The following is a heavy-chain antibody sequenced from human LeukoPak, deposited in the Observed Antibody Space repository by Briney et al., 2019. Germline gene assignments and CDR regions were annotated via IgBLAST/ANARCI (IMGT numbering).Heavy chain of an antibody. CDR1: GGSISSSSYY. V-gene: IGHV4-39*01. CDR3: ARLGYSYGSYYYYGMDV. D-gene: IGHD5-18*01. J-gene: IGHJ6*02. CDR2: IYYSGST. Sequence: SETLSLTCTVSGGSISSSSYYWGWIRQPPGKGLEWIGSIYYSGSTYYNPSLKSRVTISVDTSKNQFSLRLSSVTAADTAVYYCARLGYSYGSYYYYGMDVWGQGTTVAVSS.